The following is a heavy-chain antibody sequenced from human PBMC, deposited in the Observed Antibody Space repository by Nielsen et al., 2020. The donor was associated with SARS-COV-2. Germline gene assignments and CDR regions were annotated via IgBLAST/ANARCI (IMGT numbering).Heavy chain of an antibody. D-gene: IGHD6-6*01. CDR3: ATPSRPGYYYYYMDV. CDR1: GGTFSSYA. Sequence: SVKVSCKASGGTFSSYAISWVRQAPGQGLEWMGGIIPIFGTANYAQMFQGRVTITADESTSTAYMELSSLRSEDTAVCYCATPSRPGYYYYYMDVWGKGTTVTVSS. V-gene: IGHV1-69*13. CDR2: IIPIFGTA. J-gene: IGHJ6*03.